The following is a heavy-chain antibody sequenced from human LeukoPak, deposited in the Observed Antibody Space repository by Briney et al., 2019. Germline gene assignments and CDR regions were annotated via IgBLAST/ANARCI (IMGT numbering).Heavy chain of an antibody. CDR1: GYSFSSYD. D-gene: IGHD2/OR15-2a*01. CDR3: ARGNSHLDH. CDR2: MNPSSGNT. Sequence: GASVKVSCKASGYSFSSYDINWVRQATGQGLEWMGWMNPSSGNTGSAQKFQGRVTMTRNTSTRTAYMELSSLRSEDTAIYYCARGNSHLDHWGQGTLIIVSS. V-gene: IGHV1-8*01. J-gene: IGHJ1*01.